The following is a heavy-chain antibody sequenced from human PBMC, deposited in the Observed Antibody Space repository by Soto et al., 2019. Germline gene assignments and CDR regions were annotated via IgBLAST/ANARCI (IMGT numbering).Heavy chain of an antibody. V-gene: IGHV4-39*01. CDR1: GGSISSSSYY. D-gene: IGHD2-15*01. J-gene: IGHJ4*02. CDR3: ARHTPAISISDH. CDR2: IYYSGST. Sequence: QLQLQESGPGLVKPSETLSLTCTVSGGSISSSSYYWGWIRQPPGKGLEWIGSIYYSGSTYYNPSLNSRVPISVDPSKTQFSLKLSSVTAADTAVYYCARHTPAISISDHWGQGTLVTVSS.